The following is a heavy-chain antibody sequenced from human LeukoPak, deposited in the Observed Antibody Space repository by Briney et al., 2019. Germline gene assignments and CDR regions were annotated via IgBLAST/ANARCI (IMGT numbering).Heavy chain of an antibody. J-gene: IGHJ4*02. CDR2: IMGEGSEK. CDR3: ARDPTRGYSYGYGDH. D-gene: IGHD5-18*01. V-gene: IGHV3-7*01. Sequence: GESLRLSCEGSGFSFSSYWMNWVCEPPGKGLEWVANIMGEGSEKYYGDSVKGRFTISRDNANNSLYLQMNSLRAEDTAVYYCARDPTRGYSYGYGDHWGQGSLVTVSS. CDR1: GFSFSSYW.